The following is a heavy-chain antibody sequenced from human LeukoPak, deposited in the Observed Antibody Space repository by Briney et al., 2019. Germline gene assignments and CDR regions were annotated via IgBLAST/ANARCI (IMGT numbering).Heavy chain of an antibody. V-gene: IGHV4-34*01. Sequence: SETLSLTCAVYGGSFSGYYWSWIRQPPGKGLEWIGEINHSGSTNYNPSLKSRATISVDTSKNQLSLKLSSVTAADTAVYYCTRGPGIAAAGLFDYWGQGTLVTVSS. D-gene: IGHD6-13*01. CDR3: TRGPGIAAAGLFDY. CDR1: GGSFSGYY. J-gene: IGHJ4*02. CDR2: INHSGST.